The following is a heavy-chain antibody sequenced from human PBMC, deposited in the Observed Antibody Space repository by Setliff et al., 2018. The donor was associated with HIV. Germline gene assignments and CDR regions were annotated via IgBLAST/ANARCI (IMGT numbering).Heavy chain of an antibody. J-gene: IGHJ3*02. D-gene: IGHD3-16*01. CDR1: GYSFITYW. V-gene: IGHV5-51*01. Sequence: GESLKISCKGSGYSFITYWIGWLRQRPGKGLEWMGIMNPDGSNTRYIPSFQGQVTISVDESISTAYLQWSSLKASDTAFYYCARFYGSYDVGGFDIWGQGTKVTVSS. CDR3: ARFYGSYDVGGFDI. CDR2: MNPDGSNT.